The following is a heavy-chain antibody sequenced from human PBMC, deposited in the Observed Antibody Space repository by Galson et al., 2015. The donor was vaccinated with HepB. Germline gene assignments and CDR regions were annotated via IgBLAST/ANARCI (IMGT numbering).Heavy chain of an antibody. Sequence: SLRLSCAASGFTFDDYTMHWVRQAPGKGLEWVSLISWNGGSTYYADSVKGRFTISRDNSKNSLYLQMNSLRTEDTALYYCAKDSEVYSSGWSRRGAFDYWGQGTLVTVSS. CDR2: ISWNGGST. CDR3: AKDSEVYSSGWSRRGAFDY. D-gene: IGHD6-19*01. J-gene: IGHJ4*02. CDR1: GFTFDDYT. V-gene: IGHV3-43*01.